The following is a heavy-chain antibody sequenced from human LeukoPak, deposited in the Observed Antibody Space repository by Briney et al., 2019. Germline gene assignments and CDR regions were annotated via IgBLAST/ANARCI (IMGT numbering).Heavy chain of an antibody. CDR3: ARARAGTPRHREFDP. CDR1: GFTFSSYA. D-gene: IGHD6-19*01. CDR2: ISGSGGST. Sequence: QPGGSLRLSCAASGFTFSSYAMSWVRQAPGKGLEWVSAISGSGGSTYYADSVKGRFTISRDNSKNTLYLQMNSLRAEDTAVYYCARARAGTPRHREFDPWGQGTLVTVSS. V-gene: IGHV3-23*01. J-gene: IGHJ5*02.